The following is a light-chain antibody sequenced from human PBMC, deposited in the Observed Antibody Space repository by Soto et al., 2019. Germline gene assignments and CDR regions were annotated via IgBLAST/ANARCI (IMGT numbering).Light chain of an antibody. CDR3: QQYNSYWT. Sequence: DVQMTQSPSTLSASVGDRVTITCRASQLVNSWLAWYQQKPGRAPKLLIYDATSLESGVPSRFSGSRSGTESTLTISSLQPDDSATYYCQQYNSYWTFGQGTRVEIK. CDR2: DAT. CDR1: QLVNSW. J-gene: IGKJ1*01. V-gene: IGKV1-5*01.